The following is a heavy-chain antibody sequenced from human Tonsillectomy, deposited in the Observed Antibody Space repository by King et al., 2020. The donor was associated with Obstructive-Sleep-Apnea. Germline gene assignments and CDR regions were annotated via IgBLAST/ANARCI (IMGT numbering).Heavy chain of an antibody. CDR3: ARAGWSSSSFYYYGMDV. Sequence: QLQESGPGLVKPSGTLSLTCAVSGGSISSSNWWSWVRQPPGKGLEWIGEIYHSGSTNYNPSLNSRVTISVDKSKNQFSLNLSSVTAAATAVYYCARAGWSSSSFYYYGMDVWGQGTTVTVSS. CDR1: GGSISSSNW. J-gene: IGHJ6*02. V-gene: IGHV4-4*02. CDR2: IYHSGST. D-gene: IGHD6-6*01.